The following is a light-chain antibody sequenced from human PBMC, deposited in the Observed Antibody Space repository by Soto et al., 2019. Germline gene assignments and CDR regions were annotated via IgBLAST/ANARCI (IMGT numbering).Light chain of an antibody. Sequence: ASQSIGNWLAWYQQKPGKAPKLLIYDVSSLESGVPSWDRGRRSGQDFRLTLSSLQSDDLATLFRQPDGGYSWMFSQGTKVDI. CDR2: DVS. J-gene: IGKJ1*01. V-gene: IGKV1-5*01. CDR1: QSIGNW. CDR3: QPDGGYSWM.